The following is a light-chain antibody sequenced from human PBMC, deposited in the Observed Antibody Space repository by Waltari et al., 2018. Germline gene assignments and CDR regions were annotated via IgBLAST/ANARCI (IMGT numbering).Light chain of an antibody. CDR2: YAS. J-gene: IGKJ4*01. CDR1: QDVGNW. V-gene: IGKV1-12*01. Sequence: HMTQSPSSVPASIGDRVTVTCRASQDVGNWLAWYQQKPGKAPKLLVIYASSLESGVPSRFSGSGSGTDFTLTISSLQPEDLASYYCQQSGSFPPTFGGGTKVEIK. CDR3: QQSGSFPPT.